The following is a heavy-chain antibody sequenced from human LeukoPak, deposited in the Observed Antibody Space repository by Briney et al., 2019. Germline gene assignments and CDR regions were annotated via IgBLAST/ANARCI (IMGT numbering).Heavy chain of an antibody. V-gene: IGHV4-59*01. J-gene: IGHJ6*03. CDR3: ARVEEGYGSGRRENYYYYYMDV. CDR1: GGSISTYY. Sequence: SETLSLTCTVSGGSISTYYWSWIRQPPGKGLEWIGYIYYSGSTNYNPSLKSRVTISVDTSKNQFSLKLSSVTAADTAVYYCARVEEGYGSGRRENYYYYYMDVWGKGTTVTISS. D-gene: IGHD3-10*01. CDR2: IYYSGST.